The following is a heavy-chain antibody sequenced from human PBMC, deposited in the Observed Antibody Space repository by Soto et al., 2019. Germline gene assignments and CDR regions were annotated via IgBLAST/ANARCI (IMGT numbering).Heavy chain of an antibody. CDR2: MNPNSGNT. CDR1: GYTFTSYD. Sequence: QVQLVQSGAEVKKPGASVKVSCKASGYTFTSYDINWVRQATGQGLEWMGWMNPNSGNTGYAQKFQGRVTMTRNTSISTVYMELSSLRSEDTAVYYCARGRLLRGLTHRYYFDYWGQGTLVTVSS. J-gene: IGHJ4*02. D-gene: IGHD3-10*01. V-gene: IGHV1-8*01. CDR3: ARGRLLRGLTHRYYFDY.